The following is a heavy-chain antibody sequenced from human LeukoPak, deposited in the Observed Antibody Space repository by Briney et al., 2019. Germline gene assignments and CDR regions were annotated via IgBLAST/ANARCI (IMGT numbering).Heavy chain of an antibody. V-gene: IGHV4-39*07. Sequence: PSETLSLTCIVSGDSISSTSYYWAWIRQPPGKGLEWIGEINHSGSTNYNPSLKSRVTISVDTSKNQFSLKLSSVTAADTAVYYCARLPPHVNWGGRTDAFDIWGQGTMVTVSS. CDR3: ARLPPHVNWGGRTDAFDI. CDR1: GDSISSTSYY. J-gene: IGHJ3*02. D-gene: IGHD7-27*01. CDR2: INHSGST.